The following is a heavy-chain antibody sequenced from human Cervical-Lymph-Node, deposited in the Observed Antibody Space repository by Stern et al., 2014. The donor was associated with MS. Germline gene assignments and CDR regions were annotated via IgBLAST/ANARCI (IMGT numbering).Heavy chain of an antibody. J-gene: IGHJ6*02. CDR1: GYNFITYA. CDR2: INTNTGNP. D-gene: IGHD3-10*01. CDR3: AREGVTMGREVDYGLDV. Sequence: VQLVESGSELKKPGASVKVSCKASGYNFITYAMNWVRQAPGEGLEWMGWINTNTGNPTYAQGFTGRFVFSLDTSVNTAYPQINSLKAEDTAVYYCAREGVTMGREVDYGLDVWGQGTTVTVSS. V-gene: IGHV7-4-1*02.